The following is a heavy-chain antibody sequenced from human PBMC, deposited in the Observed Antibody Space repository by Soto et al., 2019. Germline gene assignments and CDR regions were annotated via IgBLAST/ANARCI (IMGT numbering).Heavy chain of an antibody. Sequence: GGSLRLSCAASGFTFNTYGIHWVRQAPGRGLEWVAVISCDGSIKYYADSVKGRFTISRDNAKSTLYLQMNSLRAEDTAVYYWAKEDSSSWYLDYWGQGTLVTVSS. V-gene: IGHV3-30*18. CDR3: AKEDSSSWYLDY. CDR2: ISCDGSIK. J-gene: IGHJ4*02. D-gene: IGHD6-13*01. CDR1: GFTFNTYG.